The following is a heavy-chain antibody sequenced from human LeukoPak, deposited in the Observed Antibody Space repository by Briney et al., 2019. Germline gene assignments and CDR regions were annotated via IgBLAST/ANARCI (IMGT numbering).Heavy chain of an antibody. Sequence: KTGGSLRLSCAASGFTFSNAWMSWVRQAPGKGLEWVGRIKSKTDGGTTDYAAPVKGRFTISRDDSKNTLYLQINSLKTEDTAVYYCTAHRFITIFGVVTTSHMDVWGQGTTVTVSS. V-gene: IGHV3-15*01. CDR3: TAHRFITIFGVVTTSHMDV. J-gene: IGHJ6*02. CDR2: IKSKTDGGTT. D-gene: IGHD3-3*01. CDR1: GFTFSNAW.